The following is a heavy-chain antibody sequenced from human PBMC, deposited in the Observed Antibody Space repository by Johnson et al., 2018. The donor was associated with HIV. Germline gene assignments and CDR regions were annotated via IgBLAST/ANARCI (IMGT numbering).Heavy chain of an antibody. D-gene: IGHD1-1*01. Sequence: VQLVESGGGVVRPGGSLRLSCAASGFTFDDYGMNWVRQAPGKGLEWVSTISGSGGSTHYADSVKGRFTISRDNSKNTLYLKMKSLRAEDTAVDYCARDTKVPRYNWNDGGFDMWGQGTMVTGSS. CDR3: ARDTKVPRYNWNDGGFDM. CDR1: GFTFDDYG. CDR2: ISGSGGST. J-gene: IGHJ3*02. V-gene: IGHV3-20*04.